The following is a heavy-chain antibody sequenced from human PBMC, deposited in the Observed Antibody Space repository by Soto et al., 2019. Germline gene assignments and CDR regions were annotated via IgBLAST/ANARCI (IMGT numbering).Heavy chain of an antibody. CDR2: ISAYNGNT. Sequence: SVKDTCKASGYTFTSYGITWVRQAPGQGLEWMGWISAYNGNTNYAQKLQGRVTMTTDTSTSTAYMELRSLRSDDKAVYYCARDSADIAARLSYYYGMDVWGQETRVTVS. CDR3: ARDSADIAARLSYYYGMDV. V-gene: IGHV1-18*04. J-gene: IGHJ6*02. D-gene: IGHD6-6*01. CDR1: GYTFTSYG.